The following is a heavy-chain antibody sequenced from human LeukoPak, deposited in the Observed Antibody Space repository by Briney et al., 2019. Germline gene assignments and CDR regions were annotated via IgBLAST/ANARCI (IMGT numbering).Heavy chain of an antibody. CDR1: GFTFSSYG. V-gene: IGHV3-30*19. Sequence: GGSLRLSCAASGFTFSSYGMHWVRQAPGKGLEWVAVIWYDGSNKYYADSVKGRFTISRDNSKNTLYLQMNSLRAEDTAVYYCARGIVGASTYYFGYWGQGTLVTVSS. CDR3: ARGIVGASTYYFGY. J-gene: IGHJ4*02. D-gene: IGHD1-26*01. CDR2: IWYDGSNK.